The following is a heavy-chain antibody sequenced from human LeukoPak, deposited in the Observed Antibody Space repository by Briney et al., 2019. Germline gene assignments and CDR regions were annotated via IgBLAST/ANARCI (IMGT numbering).Heavy chain of an antibody. D-gene: IGHD2-15*01. Sequence: GGSLRLSCAAYGFTFSNSAMSWVRQAPGKGLEWVSAISGSGGSTYYADSVKGRFTISRDNSKNTLYLHMNSLRAEDTALYYCAKLRGIPTWGQGTLVIVSS. CDR2: ISGSGGST. J-gene: IGHJ5*02. CDR3: AKLRGIPT. V-gene: IGHV3-23*01. CDR1: GFTFSNSA.